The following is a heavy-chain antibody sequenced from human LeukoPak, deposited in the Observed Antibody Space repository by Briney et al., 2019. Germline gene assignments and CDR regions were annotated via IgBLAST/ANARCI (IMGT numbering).Heavy chain of an antibody. D-gene: IGHD3-22*01. Sequence: GGSLRLSCAASGFTVSSNYMIWVRQAPGKGLEWVSVIYSGGSTYYADSVKGRFTISRDNSKNTVYLQMNSLRAEDTAVYYCAKDPPYYYDSSGYGGGAFDIWGQGTMVTVSS. J-gene: IGHJ3*02. CDR2: IYSGGST. CDR3: AKDPPYYYDSSGYGGGAFDI. V-gene: IGHV3-53*01. CDR1: GFTVSSNY.